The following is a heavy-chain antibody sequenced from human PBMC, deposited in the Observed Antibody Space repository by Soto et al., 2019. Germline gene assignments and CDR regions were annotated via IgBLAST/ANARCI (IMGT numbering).Heavy chain of an antibody. D-gene: IGHD1-7*01. CDR2: INHSGST. CDR1: GGSFSGYY. V-gene: IGHV4-34*01. Sequence: PLETLSLTCAVYGGSFSGYYWSWIRQPPGKGLEWIGEINHSGSTNYNPSLKSRVTISVDTSKNQFSLKLSSVTAADTAVYYCARGNRDWNYPVYWGQGTLVTVSS. CDR3: ARGNRDWNYPVY. J-gene: IGHJ4*02.